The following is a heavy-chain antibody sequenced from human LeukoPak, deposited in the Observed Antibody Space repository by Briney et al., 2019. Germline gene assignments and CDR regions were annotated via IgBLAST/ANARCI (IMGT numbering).Heavy chain of an antibody. CDR1: GFTVSNKY. CDR3: ARGCPTTVTIYYYYYYMDV. CDR2: IYSDGRT. J-gene: IGHJ6*03. V-gene: IGHV3-53*01. Sequence: GGSLRLSCAASGFTVSNKYMTWVRQAPGKGLEWVSLIYSDGRTYYADSVKGRCTISRDNAKNSLYLQMNSLRAEDTAVYYCARGCPTTVTIYYYYYYMDVWGKGTTVTVSS. D-gene: IGHD4-17*01.